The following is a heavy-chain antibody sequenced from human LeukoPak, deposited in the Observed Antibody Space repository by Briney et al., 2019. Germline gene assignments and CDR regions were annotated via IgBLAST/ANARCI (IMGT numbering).Heavy chain of an antibody. Sequence: GGSLRLSCAASGFTFSSYAMNWVRQAPGKGLEWVSAISHSGASTYYADSVKGRFTISRDNSKNTLYLQMNSLRAEDTAVYYCARETPDSSTWTVCDYWGQGSLVTVSS. CDR1: GFTFSSYA. J-gene: IGHJ4*02. CDR2: ISHSGAST. CDR3: ARETPDSSTWTVCDY. V-gene: IGHV3-23*01. D-gene: IGHD6-13*01.